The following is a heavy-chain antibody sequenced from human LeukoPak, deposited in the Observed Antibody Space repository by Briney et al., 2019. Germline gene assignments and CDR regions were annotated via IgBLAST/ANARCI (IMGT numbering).Heavy chain of an antibody. CDR2: MKPNSGNT. CDR3: ATQRRGGTPSYYMDV. D-gene: IGHD2-15*01. J-gene: IGHJ6*03. Sequence: ASVKVSCKASGYTFTSYDINWVRQATGQGLEWMGWMKPNSGNTGYAQKFQGRATMTRNTSISTAYMELSSLRSEDTAVYYCATQRRGGTPSYYMDVWGKGTTVTISS. CDR1: GYTFTSYD. V-gene: IGHV1-8*01.